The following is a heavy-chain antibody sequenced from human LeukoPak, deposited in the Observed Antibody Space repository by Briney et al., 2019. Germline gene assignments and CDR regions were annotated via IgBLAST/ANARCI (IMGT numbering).Heavy chain of an antibody. V-gene: IGHV3-53*01. Sequence: GGSLRLSCAASGFTVSSNYMSWVRQAPGKGLEWVSIIYSGGSTYYADSMKGRFTISRDNSKNTLYLQMNSLRAEDTAVYYSVGGSSGYYQDWGQGTLVTVSS. CDR3: VGGSSGYYQD. J-gene: IGHJ4*02. CDR2: IYSGGST. D-gene: IGHD3-22*01. CDR1: GFTVSSNY.